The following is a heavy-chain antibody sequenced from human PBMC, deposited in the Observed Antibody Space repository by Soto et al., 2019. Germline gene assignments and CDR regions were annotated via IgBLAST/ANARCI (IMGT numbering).Heavy chain of an antibody. J-gene: IGHJ5*02. CDR1: GASVSHGY. CDR3: ARSYYDSTGFAVDP. D-gene: IGHD3-22*01. Sequence: QMQLQASGPGLVKPSETLSLTCNVSGASVSHGYWSWIRQPPGKGLEWIGFMYFGGSFNYNPSLTGRATISLETSKHQFSMKLTSVTASDTAVYYCARSYYDSTGFAVDPWGQGTLVTVSS. V-gene: IGHV4-59*02. CDR2: MYFGGSF.